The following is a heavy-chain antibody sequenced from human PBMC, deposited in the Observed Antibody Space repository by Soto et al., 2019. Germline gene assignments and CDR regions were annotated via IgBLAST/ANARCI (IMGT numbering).Heavy chain of an antibody. J-gene: IGHJ4*02. V-gene: IGHV1-69*13. CDR3: ARDREPTLTVVTPSPFDY. Sequence: ASVKVSCKASGGTFSSYAISWVRQAPGQGLEWMGGIIPIFGTANYAQKFQGRVTITADESTSTAYMELSSLRSEDTAVYCCARDREPTLTVVTPSPFDYWGQGTLVTSPQ. CDR1: GGTFSSYA. D-gene: IGHD2-21*02. CDR2: IIPIFGTA.